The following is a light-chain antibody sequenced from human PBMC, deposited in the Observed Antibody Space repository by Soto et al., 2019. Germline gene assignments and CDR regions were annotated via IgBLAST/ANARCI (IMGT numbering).Light chain of an antibody. V-gene: IGLV4-60*03. CDR2: LEGSGSY. CDR1: SGHSSYI. Sequence: QLVLTQSSSASASLGSSVKLTCTLSSGHSSYIIAWHQQQSGKAPRYLMKLEGSGSYNKGSGVPDRFSGSSSGADRYLTISNLQSEDEADYYCETWHIDIHVFGGGTQLTVL. CDR3: ETWHIDIHV. J-gene: IGLJ2*01.